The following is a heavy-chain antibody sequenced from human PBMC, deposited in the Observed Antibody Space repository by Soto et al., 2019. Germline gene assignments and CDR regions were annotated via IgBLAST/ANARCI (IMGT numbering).Heavy chain of an antibody. CDR3: AKDRAGEQLAFDY. CDR2: ISGSGGST. J-gene: IGHJ4*02. Sequence: GGSLRLSCAASGFTFSGYGMNWVRQAPGKGLEWVSAISGSGGSTYYADSVKGRFTISRDNSKNTLYLQMNSLRAEDTAVYYCAKDRAGEQLAFDYWGQGTLVTVSS. V-gene: IGHV3-23*01. D-gene: IGHD6-6*01. CDR1: GFTFSGYG.